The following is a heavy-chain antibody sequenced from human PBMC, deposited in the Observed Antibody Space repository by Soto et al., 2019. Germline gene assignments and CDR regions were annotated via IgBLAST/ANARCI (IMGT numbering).Heavy chain of an antibody. Sequence: ASVKVSCKASGYTFTSYYMHWVRQAPGQGLEWMGIINPSGGSTSYAQKFQGRVTMTRDTSTSTVYMEPSSLRAEDTAVYYCARDPSGHDFPVYGYIDLWGQGTLVTVSS. CDR3: ARDPSGHDFPVYGYIDL. D-gene: IGHD5-12*01. J-gene: IGHJ4*02. CDR1: GYTFTSYY. V-gene: IGHV1-46*01. CDR2: INPSGGST.